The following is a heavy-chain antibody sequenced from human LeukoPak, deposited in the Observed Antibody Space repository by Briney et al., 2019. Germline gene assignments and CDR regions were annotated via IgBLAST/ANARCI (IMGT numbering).Heavy chain of an antibody. J-gene: IGHJ4*02. CDR1: GGSISSYY. V-gene: IGHV4-59*01. Sequence: SETLSLTCTVSGGSISSYYWSWIRQPPGKGLEWIGYIYYSGSTNYNPSLKSRVTISVDTSKNQFSLKLSSVTAADTAVYYCARGSKAEGYFDYWGQGTLVTVPS. CDR3: ARGSKAEGYFDY. CDR2: IYYSGST.